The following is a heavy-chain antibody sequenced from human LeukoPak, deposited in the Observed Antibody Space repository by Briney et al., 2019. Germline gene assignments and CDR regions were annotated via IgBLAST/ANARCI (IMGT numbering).Heavy chain of an antibody. V-gene: IGHV3-23*01. CDR2: ITGSSTWT. CDR3: TRELVSSGTGYFDL. J-gene: IGHJ2*01. Sequence: GGSLRLSCEASGFTFGTFGMAWVRQSPGKGPQWVSGITGSSTWTYYAASVKGRFTVSRDNSQNTLHLQMNSLRADDTAVYYCTRELVSSGTGYFDLWGRGTLVTVSS. CDR1: GFTFGTFG. D-gene: IGHD3-10*01.